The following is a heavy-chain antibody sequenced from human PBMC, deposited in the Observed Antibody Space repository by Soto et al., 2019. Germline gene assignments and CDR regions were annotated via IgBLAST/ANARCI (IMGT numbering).Heavy chain of an antibody. D-gene: IGHD3-10*01. Sequence: GGSLRLSCAASGCTFSSYAMHWVRQAPGKGLEWVAVISYDGSNKYYADSVKGRFTISRDNSKNTLYLQMNSLRAEDTAVYYCARDNMVRGTGYYFDYWGQGT. V-gene: IGHV3-30-3*01. J-gene: IGHJ4*02. CDR3: ARDNMVRGTGYYFDY. CDR1: GCTFSSYA. CDR2: ISYDGSNK.